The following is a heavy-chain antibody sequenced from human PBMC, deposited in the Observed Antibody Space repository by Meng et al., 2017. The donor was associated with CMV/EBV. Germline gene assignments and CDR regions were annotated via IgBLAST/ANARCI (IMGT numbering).Heavy chain of an antibody. J-gene: IGHJ6*02. CDR1: GFTFSSYW. V-gene: IGHV3-74*01. CDR2: INSDGSST. CDR3: ARSRGYCSSTSCSSVSGGTGYYYYYGMDV. D-gene: IGHD2-2*01. Sequence: GKSLKISCAASGFTFSSYWMHWVRQAPGKGLVWVSRINSDGSSTSYADSVKGRFTISRDNAKNTLYLQMNSLRAEDTAVYYCARSRGYCSSTSCSSVSGGTGYYYYYGMDVWGQGTTVTVSS.